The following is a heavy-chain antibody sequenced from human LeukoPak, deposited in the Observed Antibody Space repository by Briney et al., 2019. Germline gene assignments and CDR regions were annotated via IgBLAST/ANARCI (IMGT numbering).Heavy chain of an antibody. V-gene: IGHV3-74*03. CDR1: GFTFSNYW. J-gene: IGHJ4*02. D-gene: IGHD2-15*01. Sequence: GGSLRLSCAASGFTFSNYWMQWVRQAPGKGLVWVSRINSDGSITTYADSVKGRFTVSRDNAKNTLSLQMNSLGDEDTAVYYCARGGYCSGGSCYRGFDSWGQGTLVTVSS. CDR2: INSDGSIT. CDR3: ARGGYCSGGSCYRGFDS.